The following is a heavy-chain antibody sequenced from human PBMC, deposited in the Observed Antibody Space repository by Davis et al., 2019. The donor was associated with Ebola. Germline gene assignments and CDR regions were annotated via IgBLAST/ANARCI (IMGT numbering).Heavy chain of an antibody. J-gene: IGHJ6*03. D-gene: IGHD3-3*01. CDR2: ISSSSSYI. CDR3: AKEVRLVEWLFEADYMDV. CDR1: GFTFSSYS. V-gene: IGHV3-21*04. Sequence: GESLKISCAASGFTFSSYSMNWVRQAPGKGLEWVSSISSSSSYIYYADSVKGRFTIPRDNSKNTLYLQMNSLRAEDTAVYYCAKEVRLVEWLFEADYMDVWGKGTTVTVSS.